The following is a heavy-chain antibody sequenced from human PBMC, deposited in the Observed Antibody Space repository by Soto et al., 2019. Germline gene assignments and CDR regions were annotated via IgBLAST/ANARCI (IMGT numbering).Heavy chain of an antibody. CDR3: AADPRLRYFDWLLSPDYYYYGMDV. Sequence: ASVKVSCKASGYTFTGYYMHWVRQAPGQGLEWMGWINPNSGNTNYAQKFQGRVTMTRDMSISTAYMELSSLRSEDTAVYYCAADPRLRYFDWLLSPDYYYYGMDVWGQGTTVTVSS. CDR1: GYTFTGYY. D-gene: IGHD3-9*01. J-gene: IGHJ6*02. V-gene: IGHV1-2*02. CDR2: INPNSGNT.